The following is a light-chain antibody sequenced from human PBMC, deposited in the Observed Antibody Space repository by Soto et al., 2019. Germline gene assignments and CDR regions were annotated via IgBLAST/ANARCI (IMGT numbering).Light chain of an antibody. V-gene: IGKV1-39*01. CDR3: QQSYGTPLT. CDR2: ASS. CDR1: QSISNY. J-gene: IGKJ4*01. Sequence: DMEMTQSPSSLSAFVGDRVTLTCRASQSISNYLNWYQHKPGKVPKLLIYASSSLQSGVPTRVSGSGSGTDFTLTIDSLQPEDFATYYCQQSYGTPLTFGGGTKMEIK.